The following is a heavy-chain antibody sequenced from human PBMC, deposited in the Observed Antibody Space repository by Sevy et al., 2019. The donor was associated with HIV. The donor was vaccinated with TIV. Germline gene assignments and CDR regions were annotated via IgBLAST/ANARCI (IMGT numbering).Heavy chain of an antibody. J-gene: IGHJ4*02. Sequence: ASVKVSCKASGRTFSSSAISWVRQAPGQGLEWLGGIIPMFGTANYVQKFQGRVTITADESTSTAYMELSSLRSEDTAVYYCARSMSWYASSDYWGQGTLVTVSS. CDR2: IIPMFGTA. V-gene: IGHV1-69*13. D-gene: IGHD6-13*01. CDR3: ARSMSWYASSDY. CDR1: GRTFSSSA.